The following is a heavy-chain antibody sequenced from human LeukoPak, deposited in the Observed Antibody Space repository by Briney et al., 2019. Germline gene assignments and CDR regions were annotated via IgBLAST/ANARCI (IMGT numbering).Heavy chain of an antibody. Sequence: GGSLRLSCAASGFTFSNYSMSWVRQPPGKGLEWVSAISGRGGSTYHADSVKGRFTISRDNSKNTLYLQMNSLRAEDTALYYCAKGSPSTLGFDYWGQGTLVTVSS. CDR3: AKGSPSTLGFDY. V-gene: IGHV3-23*01. CDR1: GFTFSNYS. CDR2: ISGRGGST. J-gene: IGHJ4*02. D-gene: IGHD1-26*01.